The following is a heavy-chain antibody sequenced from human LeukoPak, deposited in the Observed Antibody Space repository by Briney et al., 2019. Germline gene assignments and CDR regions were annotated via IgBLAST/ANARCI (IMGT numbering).Heavy chain of an antibody. J-gene: IGHJ5*02. CDR3: ARGLYDLWSGYSNWFDP. D-gene: IGHD3-3*01. CDR2: IYYSGST. Sequence: PSETLSLTCTVSGGSISSGGYYWSWIRQHPGKGLEWIGYIYYSGSTYYNPSLKSRVTISVDTSKNQFSLKLSSVTAADTAVYYCARGLYDLWSGYSNWFDPWGQGTLVTVSS. CDR1: GGSISSGGYY. V-gene: IGHV4-31*03.